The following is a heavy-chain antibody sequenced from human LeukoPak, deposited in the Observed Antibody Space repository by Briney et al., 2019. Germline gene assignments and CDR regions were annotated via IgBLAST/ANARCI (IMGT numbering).Heavy chain of an antibody. CDR2: IYYSGST. J-gene: IGHJ4*02. Sequence: SETLSLTCTVSGGSISSSSYYWGWIRQPPGKGLEWIGRIYYSGSTYYNPSLKSRVTISVDTSKNQFSLKLSSVTAADTAVYYCARSISSSWYAPSFDYWGQGTLVTVSS. V-gene: IGHV4-39*01. CDR1: GGSISSSSYY. CDR3: ARSISSSWYAPSFDY. D-gene: IGHD6-13*01.